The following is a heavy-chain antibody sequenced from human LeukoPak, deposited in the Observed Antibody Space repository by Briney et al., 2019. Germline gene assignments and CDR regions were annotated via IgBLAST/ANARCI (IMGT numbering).Heavy chain of an antibody. D-gene: IGHD3-22*01. V-gene: IGHV1-69*13. J-gene: IGHJ3*02. CDR2: IIPIFGTA. Sequence: GASVKVSCTASGGTFSSYAISWVRQAPGQGLEWMGGIIPIFGTANYAQKFQGRVTITADESTSTAYMELSSLRSEDTAVYYCARDPPYYDSSGYQDAFDIWGQGTMVAVSS. CDR1: GGTFSSYA. CDR3: ARDPPYYDSSGYQDAFDI.